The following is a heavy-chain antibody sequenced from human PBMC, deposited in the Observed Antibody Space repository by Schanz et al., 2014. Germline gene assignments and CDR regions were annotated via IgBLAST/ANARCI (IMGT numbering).Heavy chain of an antibody. V-gene: IGHV4-4*07. J-gene: IGHJ6*02. CDR2: IYNSGKT. Sequence: QVQLQESGPALVKPSETLSLTCTVSGGSISSEYWSWIRQPAGKGLEWIGRIYNSGKTNYNPSLKSRVTISIDTSKNQFSLRLTSVTAADTAVYYCYGMDVWGQGTTVTVSS. CDR3: YGMDV. CDR1: GGSISSEY.